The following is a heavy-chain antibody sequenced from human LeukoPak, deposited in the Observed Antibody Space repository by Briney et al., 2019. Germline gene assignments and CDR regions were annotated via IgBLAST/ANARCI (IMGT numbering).Heavy chain of an antibody. J-gene: IGHJ4*02. V-gene: IGHV4-61*02. D-gene: IGHD3-22*01. Sequence: PSQTLSLTCTVSGGSISSGSYCWSWIRQPAGKGLEWIGRMYSSGSTNYNPSLKSRVTMSIDMSKNQFSLKLTSVTAADTAVYYCVSSGYYLSDFDYWGQGTLVTVSS. CDR1: GGSISSGSYC. CDR2: MYSSGST. CDR3: VSSGYYLSDFDY.